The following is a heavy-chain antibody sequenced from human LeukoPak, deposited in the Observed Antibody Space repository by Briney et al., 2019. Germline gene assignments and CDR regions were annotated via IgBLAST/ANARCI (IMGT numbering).Heavy chain of an antibody. CDR3: AKDIRAGYGSGSYRYFDY. CDR2: ISGSGGST. J-gene: IGHJ4*02. CDR1: GFTFSSYG. V-gene: IGHV3-23*01. Sequence: GGSLRLSCAASGFTFSSYGMSWVRQAPGKGLEWVSAISGSGGSTYYADSVKGRFTISRDNSKNTLYLQMNSLRAEDTAVYYCAKDIRAGYGSGSYRYFDYWGQGTLVTVSS. D-gene: IGHD3-10*01.